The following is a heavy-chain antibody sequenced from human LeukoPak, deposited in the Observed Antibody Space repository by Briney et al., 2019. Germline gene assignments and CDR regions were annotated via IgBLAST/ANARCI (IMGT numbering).Heavy chain of an antibody. Sequence: ASVKVSCKASGYTFTSYYMHWVRQAPGQGLEWMGIINPSGGSTSYAQKFQGRVTMTRDTSTSTVYMELSSLRSEDTAVYYCAKDLKVLYCSSTSCYPTYYYYGMDVWGQGTTVTVSS. D-gene: IGHD2-2*01. J-gene: IGHJ6*02. CDR3: AKDLKVLYCSSTSCYPTYYYYGMDV. CDR1: GYTFTSYY. CDR2: INPSGGST. V-gene: IGHV1-46*01.